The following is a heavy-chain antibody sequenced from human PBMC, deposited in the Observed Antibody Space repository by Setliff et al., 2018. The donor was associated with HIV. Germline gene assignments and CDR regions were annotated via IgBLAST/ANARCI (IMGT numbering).Heavy chain of an antibody. CDR1: GYTFTDYY. V-gene: IGHV1-2*02. CDR2: INPNNGGT. CDR3: ARDASVGRYDSSGYYRAFDI. J-gene: IGHJ3*02. Sequence: GASVKVSCKSSGYTFTDYYIHWVRLAPGQGLEWMGWINPNNGGTSYAQKFQGRVTMTRDTSISTAYMELSRLTSDDTAVYYCARDASVGRYDSSGYYRAFDIWGQGTMVTVS. D-gene: IGHD3-22*01.